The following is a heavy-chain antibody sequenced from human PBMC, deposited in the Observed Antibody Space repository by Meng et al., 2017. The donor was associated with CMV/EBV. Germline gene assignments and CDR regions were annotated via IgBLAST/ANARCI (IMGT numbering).Heavy chain of an antibody. CDR2: IKSKTDGGTT. Sequence: GGSLRLSCAASGFTFSNAWMSWVRQAPGKGLEWVGRIKSKTDGGTTDYAAPVKGRFTISRDDSKNTLYLQMNSLKTEDTAVYYYTTRTSSSDPYYYYGMDVWGQGTTVTVSS. CDR1: GFTFSNAW. CDR3: TTRTSSSDPYYYYGMDV. J-gene: IGHJ6*02. V-gene: IGHV3-15*01. D-gene: IGHD6-6*01.